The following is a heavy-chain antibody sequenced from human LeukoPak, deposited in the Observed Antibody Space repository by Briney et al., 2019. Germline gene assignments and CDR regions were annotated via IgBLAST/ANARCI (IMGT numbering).Heavy chain of an antibody. V-gene: IGHV1-2*02. CDR2: ITPSGGT. D-gene: IGHD2/OR15-2a*01. CDR3: ARDRYEYGFADLDY. Sequence: ASVKVSCKASGYTFTSYAIHWVRQAPGQGLEWMGWITPSGGTNYPQKFEGRVAITWDTSITTAYMDLSRLTSDDTAVYYCARDRYEYGFADLDYWGQRALVTVAS. CDR1: GYTFTSYA. J-gene: IGHJ4*02.